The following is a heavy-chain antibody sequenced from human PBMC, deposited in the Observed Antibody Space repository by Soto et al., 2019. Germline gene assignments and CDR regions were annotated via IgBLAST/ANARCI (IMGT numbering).Heavy chain of an antibody. J-gene: IGHJ3*02. Sequence: SVKVSCKASGGTFSSYAISWVRQAPGQGLEWMGGIIPIIGTANYAQKFQGRVTITTDGSTSTAYMELSSLRSEDTAMYYCARSEDIVGPEGAFDIWGQGTMVTVSS. D-gene: IGHD5-12*01. CDR3: ARSEDIVGPEGAFDI. V-gene: IGHV1-69*05. CDR1: GGTFSSYA. CDR2: IIPIIGTA.